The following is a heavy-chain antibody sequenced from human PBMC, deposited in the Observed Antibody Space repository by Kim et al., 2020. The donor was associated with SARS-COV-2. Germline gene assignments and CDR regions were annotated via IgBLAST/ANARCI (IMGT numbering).Heavy chain of an antibody. Sequence: SETLSLTCTVSGGSISSGGYYWSWIRQHPGKGLEWIGYIYYSGSTYYNPSLKSRVTISVDTSKNQFSLKLSSVTAADTAVYYCARDKDYDFWSGYPGMDVWGQGTTVTVSS. J-gene: IGHJ6*02. CDR1: GGSISSGGYY. V-gene: IGHV4-31*03. D-gene: IGHD3-3*01. CDR2: IYYSGST. CDR3: ARDKDYDFWSGYPGMDV.